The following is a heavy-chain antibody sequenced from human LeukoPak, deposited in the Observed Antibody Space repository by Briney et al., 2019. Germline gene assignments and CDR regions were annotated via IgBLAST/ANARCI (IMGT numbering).Heavy chain of an antibody. CDR2: LVVTGGAT. CDR1: GFTFRNLA. CDR3: AKDDGGEYHLFDS. J-gene: IGHJ4*02. Sequence: GGSLRLSCAASGFTFRNLAMSWVRQVPGKGLEWLSTLVVTGGATYYADSVTGRFIISRDNSKNTLYLQMNSLTVEDTAVYYCAKDDGGEYHLFDSWGQGTLVTVSS. V-gene: IGHV3-23*01. D-gene: IGHD3-16*01.